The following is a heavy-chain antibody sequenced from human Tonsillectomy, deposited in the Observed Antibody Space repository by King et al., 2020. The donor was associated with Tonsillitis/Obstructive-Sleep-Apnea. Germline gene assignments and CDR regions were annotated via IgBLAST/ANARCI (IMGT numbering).Heavy chain of an antibody. D-gene: IGHD3-3*01. V-gene: IGHV3-43*02. CDR2: ISGDGGST. CDR1: GFTFDDYA. CDR3: AKALDYDFWSGYYHFGY. J-gene: IGHJ4*02. Sequence: VQLVESGGGVVQPGGSLRLSCAASGFTFDDYAMHWVRQAPGKGLEWVSLISGDGGSTYYADSVKGRFTISRDNSKNSLYLQMNSLRTEDTALYYCAKALDYDFWSGYYHFGYWGQGTLVTVSS.